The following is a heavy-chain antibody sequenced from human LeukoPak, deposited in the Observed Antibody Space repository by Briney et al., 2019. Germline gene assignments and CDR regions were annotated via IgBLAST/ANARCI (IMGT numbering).Heavy chain of an antibody. D-gene: IGHD3-10*01. V-gene: IGHV4-34*01. CDR1: GGSFSGYY. J-gene: IGHJ4*02. CDR3: ARDRGYYYGSGSYYYY. CDR2: INHSGST. Sequence: SETLSLTCAVYGGSFSGYYWSWIRQPPGKGLEWIGEINHSGSTNYNPSLKSRVTISVDTSKNQFSLKLSSVTAADTAVYYCARDRGYYYGSGSYYYYWGQGTLVTVSS.